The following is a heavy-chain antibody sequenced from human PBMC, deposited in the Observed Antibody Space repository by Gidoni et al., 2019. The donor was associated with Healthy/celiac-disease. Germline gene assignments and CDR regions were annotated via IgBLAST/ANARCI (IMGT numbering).Heavy chain of an antibody. CDR1: GGSICSSSYY. D-gene: IGHD3-22*01. CDR2: IYYSGST. V-gene: IGHV4-39*01. J-gene: IGHJ3*02. CDR3: AGSYYDSSGYYYGGAFDI. Sequence: QLQLQESGPGLVKPSETLSLTCTVSGGSICSSSYYWGWIRQPPGKGLEWIGSIYYSGSTYYNPSLKSRVTISVDTSKNQFSLKLSSVTAADTAVYYCAGSYYDSSGYYYGGAFDIWGQGTMVTVSS.